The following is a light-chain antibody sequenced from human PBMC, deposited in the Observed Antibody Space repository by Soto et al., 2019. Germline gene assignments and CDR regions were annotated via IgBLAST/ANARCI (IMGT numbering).Light chain of an antibody. CDR3: QQYGSSPTWT. Sequence: EIVLTQSPGTLSLSPGERATLSCRASQSVSSSYLAWYQQKPGQAPRLLVYGASSRATGIPDRFSGSGSGTDFTLTIIRLEPEDFGVYYCQQYGSSPTWTFGQGTKV. CDR2: GAS. J-gene: IGKJ1*01. V-gene: IGKV3-20*01. CDR1: QSVSSSY.